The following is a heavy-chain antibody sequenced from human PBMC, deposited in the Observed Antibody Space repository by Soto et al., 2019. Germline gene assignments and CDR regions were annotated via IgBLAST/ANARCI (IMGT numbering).Heavy chain of an antibody. J-gene: IGHJ4*01. CDR3: AGRTGYHFDY. Sequence: EVLLLESGGGLVQPGGSLRLSSAASGFIFSNYAMNWVRQAPGKGLEWVSAVGGNGLDTYYADAVKGRFTISRDNSRHTLYLQMISLRAEDTAVYYCAGRTGYHFDYWGHGTLVTVSS. V-gene: IGHV3-23*01. CDR1: GFIFSNYA. D-gene: IGHD3-9*01. CDR2: VGGNGLDT.